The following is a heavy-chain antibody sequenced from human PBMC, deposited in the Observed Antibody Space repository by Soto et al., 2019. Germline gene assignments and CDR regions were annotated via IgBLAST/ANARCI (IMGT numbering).Heavy chain of an antibody. J-gene: IGHJ6*02. CDR3: ARDQYYYGSGSYYYYGMEV. Sequence: QVHLVQSGAEAKKPGASVKVSCKASGYSFTTYGMSWVRQAPGQGLEWMGWISGYNGDTNYAQKLQGRVTLTTETSTSTAYMELRSLRSDDTAVYYCARDQYYYGSGSYYYYGMEVWGQGTTVTVSS. CDR1: GYSFTTYG. CDR2: ISGYNGDT. V-gene: IGHV1-18*01. D-gene: IGHD3-10*01.